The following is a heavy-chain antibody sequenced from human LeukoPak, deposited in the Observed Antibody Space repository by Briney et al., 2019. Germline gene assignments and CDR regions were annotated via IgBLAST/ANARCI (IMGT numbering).Heavy chain of an antibody. V-gene: IGHV3-7*05. CDR3: ASSKDHYCHY. CDR2: IHEDAGEE. J-gene: IGHJ4*02. CDR1: GFRFSDSW. Sequence: GGSLSLSCAASGFRFSDSWMTWVRQTPGKGLQWVASIHEDAGEEQYVESVRGRFTISRDNAKNSLYLQMNSLRVEDTAVYYCASSKDHYCHYWGQGTLVTVSS.